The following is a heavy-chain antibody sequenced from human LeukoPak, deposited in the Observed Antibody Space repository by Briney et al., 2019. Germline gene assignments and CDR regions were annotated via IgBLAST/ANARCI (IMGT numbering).Heavy chain of an antibody. CDR2: INHSGST. Sequence: PGGSLRLSCAASGFTFSSYAMSWVRQPPGKGLEWIGEINHSGSTNYNPSLKSRVTISVDTSKNQFSLKLSSVTAADTAVYYCARARGGSDYWGQGTLVTVSS. D-gene: IGHD3-10*01. CDR1: GFTFSSYA. CDR3: ARARGGSDY. V-gene: IGHV4-34*01. J-gene: IGHJ4*02.